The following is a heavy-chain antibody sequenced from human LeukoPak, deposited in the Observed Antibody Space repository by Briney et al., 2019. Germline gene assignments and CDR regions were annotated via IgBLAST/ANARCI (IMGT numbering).Heavy chain of an antibody. CDR2: IYYSGST. J-gene: IGHJ3*02. CDR1: GDSISSYY. V-gene: IGHV4-59*01. D-gene: IGHD5-24*01. Sequence: SETLSLTCTVSGDSISSYYWSWVRQPPGKGLEGMGYIYYSGSTNYKPSLQSRVTISVDKSKNPFSLKLSYVTAADTAVYYCARPRLELATIFAFDIWGQGTMVTVSS. CDR3: ARPRLELATIFAFDI.